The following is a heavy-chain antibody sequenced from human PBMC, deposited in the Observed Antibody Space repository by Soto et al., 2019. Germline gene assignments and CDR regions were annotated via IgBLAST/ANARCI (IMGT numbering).Heavy chain of an antibody. Sequence: SLTCAVSGGSISGTTYSWSWIRQPPGKGLEWIGYIYDSGNTYYNPSLKSQFSISVDRSKNQFSLKLSSVTAADTAVYYCARGQGAAAGHSNFDYWGQGALVTVLL. V-gene: IGHV4-30-2*01. CDR3: ARGQGAAAGHSNFDY. CDR2: IYDSGNT. J-gene: IGHJ4*02. CDR1: GGSISGTTYS. D-gene: IGHD6-13*01.